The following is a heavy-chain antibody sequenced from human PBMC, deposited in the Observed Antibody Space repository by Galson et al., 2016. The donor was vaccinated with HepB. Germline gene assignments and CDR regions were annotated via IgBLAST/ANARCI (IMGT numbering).Heavy chain of an antibody. V-gene: IGHV1-46*03. CDR3: TRGDGFWAGWTY. CDR1: GYTFTTYN. Sequence: SVKVSCKASGYTFTTYNIHWVRLAPGQGLEWMGIINPSGGSPNYAQKFQGRVTLTSDTSMSTVYLQLRSLRSDDTAVYYFTRGDGFWAGWTYWGQGTLVTVSS. D-gene: IGHD3/OR15-3a*01. CDR2: INPSGGSP. J-gene: IGHJ4*02.